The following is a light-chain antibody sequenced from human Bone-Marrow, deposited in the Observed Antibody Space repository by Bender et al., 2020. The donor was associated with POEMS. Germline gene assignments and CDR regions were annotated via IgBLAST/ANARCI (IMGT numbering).Light chain of an antibody. Sequence: VLTQPPSLSVAPGQTAKISCEENNIGTKNVHWYQQKPGQAPVLVIYYDSDRPSGIPERFSGSNSGNTATLTISRVEVGDEADYYCQVWDDSSDHVLFGGGTKLTVL. CDR2: YDS. CDR3: QVWDDSSDHVL. CDR1: NIGTKN. V-gene: IGLV3-21*04. J-gene: IGLJ2*01.